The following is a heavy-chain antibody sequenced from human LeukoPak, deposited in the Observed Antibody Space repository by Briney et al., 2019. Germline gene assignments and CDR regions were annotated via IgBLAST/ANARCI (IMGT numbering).Heavy chain of an antibody. V-gene: IGHV3-23*01. CDR3: AKDQSTLRYFDWLFDY. Sequence: GGSLRLSCVASGFTFSDAWMSWVRQAPGKGLEWISAISGSGGRTYYADSVKGRFTISRDKSKNTLYLQMNSLRAEDTAVYYCAKDQSTLRYFDWLFDYWGQGTLVTVSS. J-gene: IGHJ4*02. D-gene: IGHD3-9*01. CDR1: GFTFSDAW. CDR2: ISGSGGRT.